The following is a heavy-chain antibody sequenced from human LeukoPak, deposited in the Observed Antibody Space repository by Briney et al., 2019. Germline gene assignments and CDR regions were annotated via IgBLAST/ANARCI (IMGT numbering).Heavy chain of an antibody. CDR1: GGSFSGYY. CDR3: ARSQGQYDFWSGYYHPYFDY. J-gene: IGHJ4*02. CDR2: INHSGST. D-gene: IGHD3-3*01. V-gene: IGHV4-34*01. Sequence: PSETLSLTCAVYGGSFSGYYWSWIRQPPGKGLKWIGEINHSGSTNYNPSLKSRVTISVDTSKNQFSLKLGSVTAADTAVYYCARSQGQYDFWSGYYHPYFDYWGQGTLVTVSS.